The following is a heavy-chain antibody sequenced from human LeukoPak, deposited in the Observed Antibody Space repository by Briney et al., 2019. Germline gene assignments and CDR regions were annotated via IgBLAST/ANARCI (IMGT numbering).Heavy chain of an antibody. Sequence: SVKVSCKASGGTFSSYTISWVRQAPGQGLERMGRIIPILGIANYAQKFQGRVTITADKSTSTAYMELSSLRSEDTAVYYCARDRPGYSGYDDQGVDWFDPWGQGTLVTVSS. D-gene: IGHD5-12*01. J-gene: IGHJ5*02. CDR3: ARDRPGYSGYDDQGVDWFDP. V-gene: IGHV1-69*04. CDR2: IIPILGIA. CDR1: GGTFSSYT.